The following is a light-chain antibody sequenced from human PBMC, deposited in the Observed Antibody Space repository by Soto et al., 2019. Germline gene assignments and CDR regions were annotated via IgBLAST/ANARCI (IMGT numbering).Light chain of an antibody. CDR1: ASISNY. CDR2: AAS. J-gene: IGKJ1*01. V-gene: IGKV1-39*01. CDR3: QQSYSTPWT. Sequence: DIGRTQSPSSLSASLGDRVTITCRASASISNYLNWYQQTPGKAPNLLIYAASSLQSGVPSRFSGSGSGTDLTLTISNLQPEDFATYYCQQSYSTPWTFGQGTKVDI.